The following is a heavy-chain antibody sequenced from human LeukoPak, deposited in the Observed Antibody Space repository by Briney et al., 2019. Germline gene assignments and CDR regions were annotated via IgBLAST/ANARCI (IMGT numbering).Heavy chain of an antibody. J-gene: IGHJ3*02. D-gene: IGHD2-15*01. CDR3: ARDCSGGSCYPVDAFDI. CDR1: GGSISGYY. Sequence: SETLSLTCTVSGGSISGYYWSWIRQPPGKGLEWIGYIYYSGSTNYNPSLKSRVTISVDTSKNQFSLKLSSVTAADTAVYYCARDCSGGSCYPVDAFDIWGQGTMVTVSS. V-gene: IGHV4-59*01. CDR2: IYYSGST.